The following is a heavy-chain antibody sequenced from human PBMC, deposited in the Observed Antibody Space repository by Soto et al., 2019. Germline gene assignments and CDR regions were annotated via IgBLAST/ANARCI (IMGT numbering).Heavy chain of an antibody. CDR3: ARDGASHYYDSSGHDY. Sequence: GGSLRLSCAASGFTFSSYSMNWVRQAPGKGLEWVSYISSSSSTIYYADSVKGRFTISRDNAKNSLYLQMNSLRDEDTAVYYCARDGASHYYDSSGHDYWGQGTLVTVSS. J-gene: IGHJ4*02. CDR2: ISSSSSTI. CDR1: GFTFSSYS. V-gene: IGHV3-48*02. D-gene: IGHD3-22*01.